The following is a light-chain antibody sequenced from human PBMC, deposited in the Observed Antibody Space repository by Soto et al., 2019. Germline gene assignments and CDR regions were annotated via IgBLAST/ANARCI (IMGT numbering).Light chain of an antibody. CDR1: QSVSSN. J-gene: IGKJ4*01. CDR2: GAS. V-gene: IGKV3-15*01. CDR3: QQYNNWPPLT. Sequence: EIVMTQSPATLSVSPGERATLSCRASQSVSSNLAWYQQKPGQTPRLLIYGASTRALGIPARLSGSGSGTEFTLTISSLQSEDFAVYYCQQYNNWPPLTFGGGTKVEIK.